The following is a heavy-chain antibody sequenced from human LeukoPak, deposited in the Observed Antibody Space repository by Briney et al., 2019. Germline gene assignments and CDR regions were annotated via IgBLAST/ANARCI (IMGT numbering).Heavy chain of an antibody. D-gene: IGHD6-13*01. Sequence: ASVKVSCKVSGTTFMSNDINWVRQATGQGLEWMGWMNPNNGNTGYAPKFQGRVTMTRNTSITTAYMELSSLTSEDTAVYYCARGGKIGAVPTAWGQGTLVTVSS. J-gene: IGHJ4*02. CDR2: MNPNNGNT. V-gene: IGHV1-8*01. CDR3: ARGGKIGAVPTA. CDR1: GTTFMSND.